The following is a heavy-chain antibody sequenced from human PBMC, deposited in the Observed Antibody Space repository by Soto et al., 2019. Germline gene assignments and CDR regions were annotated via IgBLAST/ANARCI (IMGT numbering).Heavy chain of an antibody. CDR2: ISYDGSNK. J-gene: IGHJ4*02. D-gene: IGHD3-3*01. CDR1: GFTFSSYA. Sequence: GGSLRLSCAASGFTFSSYAMHWVRQAPGKGLEWVAVISYDGSNKYYADSVKGRFTISRDNSKNTLYLQMNGLRAEDTAVYYCARDATATPSDYDFWSGYPYFDYWGQGTLVTVSS. V-gene: IGHV3-30-3*01. CDR3: ARDATATPSDYDFWSGYPYFDY.